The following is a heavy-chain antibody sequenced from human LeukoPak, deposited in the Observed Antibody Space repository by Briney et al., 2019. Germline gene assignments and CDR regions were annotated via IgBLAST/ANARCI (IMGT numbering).Heavy chain of an antibody. V-gene: IGHV3-30*03. CDR1: GFTFSSYG. CDR2: ITFDGSTK. J-gene: IGHJ4*02. D-gene: IGHD2-2*02. CDR3: ARDLRGHYTFDY. Sequence: GGSLRLSCAASGFTFSSYGMHWVRQAPGKGLEWVAVITFDGSTKYYADSVRGRFTISRDNPKNMVYLQMNSLRPEDTAVYYCARDLRGHYTFDYWGQGTLVSVSS.